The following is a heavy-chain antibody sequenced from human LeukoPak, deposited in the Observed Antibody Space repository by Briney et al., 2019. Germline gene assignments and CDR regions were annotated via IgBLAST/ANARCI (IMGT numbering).Heavy chain of an antibody. Sequence: GASVKVSCKASGYTFTSYGISWVRQAPGQGLEWMGWISAYNGNTNYAQKLQGRVTMTTDTSTSTAYMKLRSLRSDDTAVYYCARQGSGWYLTSYYYGMDVWGQGTTVTVSS. CDR2: ISAYNGNT. V-gene: IGHV1-18*01. CDR3: ARQGSGWYLTSYYYGMDV. CDR1: GYTFTSYG. D-gene: IGHD6-19*01. J-gene: IGHJ6*02.